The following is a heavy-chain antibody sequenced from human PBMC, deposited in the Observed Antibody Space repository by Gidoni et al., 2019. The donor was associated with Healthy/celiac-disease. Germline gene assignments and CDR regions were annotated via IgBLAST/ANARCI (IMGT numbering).Heavy chain of an antibody. CDR1: GSPFTSYG. CDR2: ISAYNGHT. J-gene: IGHJ6*02. Sequence: QVQLVQSGAEVQKPGASVKVSCKASGSPFTSYGISWVRQAPGQGLEWMGWISAYNGHTNYAKKSQGSVTMTTETSTSKAYMELRSLRSDDTAVYYCARIFGHTYYDCWRGYYNRNGDYYYGMDVWGQGTTVTVSS. V-gene: IGHV1-18*01. D-gene: IGHD3-3*01. CDR3: ARIFGHTYYDCWRGYYNRNGDYYYGMDV.